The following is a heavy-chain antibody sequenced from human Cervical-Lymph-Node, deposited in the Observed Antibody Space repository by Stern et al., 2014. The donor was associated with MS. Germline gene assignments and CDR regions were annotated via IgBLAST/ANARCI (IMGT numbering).Heavy chain of an antibody. D-gene: IGHD5-24*01. CDR3: ARHHGRSPTPFDS. V-gene: IGHV5-51*01. J-gene: IGHJ4*02. Sequence: VPLVQSGAEVKKPGESLEISCKASRDSFTHYWIGWVRQMPGKGLECMGIIFPGDFYPKSSPSFEGQVTYQVDRSTSTASLQWSSLKAADTAIYYCARHHGRSPTPFDSWGQGTRVTVSS. CDR2: IFPGDFYP. CDR1: RDSFTHYW.